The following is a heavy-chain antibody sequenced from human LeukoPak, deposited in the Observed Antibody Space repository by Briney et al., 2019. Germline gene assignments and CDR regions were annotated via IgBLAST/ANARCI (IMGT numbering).Heavy chain of an antibody. Sequence: SQTLSLTCTVSGGSISSGTYYWSWIRQPAGKGLEWIGRIYASGSTNYNPSLKCRVTMSVDMSKNQLSLKLNSVTAADTAVYYCARRWGSWPNFDYWGQGTLVTVSS. CDR3: ARRWGSWPNFDY. V-gene: IGHV4-61*02. J-gene: IGHJ4*02. CDR1: GGSISSGTYY. CDR2: IYASGST. D-gene: IGHD6-13*01.